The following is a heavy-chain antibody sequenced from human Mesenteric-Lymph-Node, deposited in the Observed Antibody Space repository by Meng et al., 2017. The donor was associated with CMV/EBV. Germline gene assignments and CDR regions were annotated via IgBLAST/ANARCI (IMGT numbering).Heavy chain of an antibody. Sequence: SETLSLTCTVSGGSIISFHWSWIRQPPGKGLEWIGYIYYSGNANYNPSLRSRVSISADKAKNQFSLRLTSVTAADTAVYYCARSISTVTSRGGFDYWGQGTLVTVSS. J-gene: IGHJ4*02. V-gene: IGHV4-59*01. D-gene: IGHD4-17*01. CDR1: GGSIISFH. CDR2: IYYSGNA. CDR3: ARSISTVTSRGGFDY.